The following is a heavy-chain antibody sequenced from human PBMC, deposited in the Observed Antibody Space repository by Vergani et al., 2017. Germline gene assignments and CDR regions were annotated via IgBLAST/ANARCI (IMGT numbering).Heavy chain of an antibody. Sequence: EVQLVQSGAEVKKAGESLKISCKVSGDSFTKYWIGWVRQMPGKGLEWMGIIYPGDSYTNYSPSFQGHVTISADKSISTAYLQWSSLKASDTAMYYCARVGWSYYDSSGYYYAPGGWFDPWGQGTLVTVSS. D-gene: IGHD3-22*01. CDR2: IYPGDSYT. CDR3: ARVGWSYYDSSGYYYAPGGWFDP. J-gene: IGHJ5*02. V-gene: IGHV5-51*01. CDR1: GDSFTKYW.